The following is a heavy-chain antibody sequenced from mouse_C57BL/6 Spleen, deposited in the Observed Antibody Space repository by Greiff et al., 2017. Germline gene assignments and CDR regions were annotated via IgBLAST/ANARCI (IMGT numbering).Heavy chain of an antibody. J-gene: IGHJ4*01. CDR3: ARYYGSSYDAMDY. CDR2: IYRGDGDI. D-gene: IGHD1-1*01. CDR1: GYAFSSYW. V-gene: IGHV1-80*01. Sequence: QVQLQQSGAELVKPGASVKISCKASGYAFSSYWMNWVKQRPGKGLEWIEQIYRGDGDINYNGKFKGKVTLTADKTSSTVYMQLSSLTSEDTAVYFCARYYGSSYDAMDYWGQGTSVTVSS.